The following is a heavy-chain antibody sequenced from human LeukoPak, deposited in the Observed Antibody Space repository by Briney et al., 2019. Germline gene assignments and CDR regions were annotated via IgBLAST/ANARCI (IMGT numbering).Heavy chain of an antibody. Sequence: GGSLRLSCAASGFTFSSSDMHWVRQVIGKGLEWVSAIGTVGDTFYSDSVKGRFTISRDNAKSSLFLQTNSLRAEDTAVYYCAREGRPYCSSISCYGGFDPWGQGNPGHRLL. V-gene: IGHV3-13*01. J-gene: IGHJ5*02. CDR2: IGTVGDT. CDR1: GFTFSSSD. D-gene: IGHD2-2*01. CDR3: AREGRPYCSSISCYGGFDP.